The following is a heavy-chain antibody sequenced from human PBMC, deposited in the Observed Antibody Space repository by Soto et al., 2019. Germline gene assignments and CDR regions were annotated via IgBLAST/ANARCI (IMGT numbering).Heavy chain of an antibody. CDR2: IIPIFGTA. V-gene: IGHV1-69*13. J-gene: IGHJ6*02. Sequence: EASVKVSCKASGCTFSSYAISWVRQAPGQGLEWMGGIIPIFGTANYAQKFQGRVTITADESTSTAYMELSSLRSEDTAVYYCARDKIRKSAWSGPNNYYYYYGMDVWGQGTTVTVSS. CDR3: ARDKIRKSAWSGPNNYYYYYGMDV. CDR1: GCTFSSYA. D-gene: IGHD3-10*01.